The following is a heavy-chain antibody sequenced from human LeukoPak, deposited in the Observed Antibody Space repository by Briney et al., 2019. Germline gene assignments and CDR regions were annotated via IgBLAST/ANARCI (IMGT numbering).Heavy chain of an antibody. CDR3: ARENIFDF. CDR1: GFIFSNYW. J-gene: IGHJ4*01. D-gene: IGHD2/OR15-2a*01. V-gene: IGHV3-7*03. Sequence: GGSLRLSCEASGFIFSNYWMAWVRQAPGKGLEWVANIKEDGSDKNYVESMKGRYTISRDNSRNTVYLQMNSLRVADTALYFCARENIFDFWGQGTLVTVSS. CDR2: IKEDGSDK.